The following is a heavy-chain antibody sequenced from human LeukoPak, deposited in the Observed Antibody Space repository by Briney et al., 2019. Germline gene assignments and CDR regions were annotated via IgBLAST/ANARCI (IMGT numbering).Heavy chain of an antibody. Sequence: GGSLRLSCAASGLTVSSNYMSWVRQAAGRGLEWVSVIYSGGSTYYADSVKGRFTISRDTSNNTLYLQMNSLRAEDTAVYCCARGVIDVYSRTRRLDYWGQGTLVTVSS. D-gene: IGHD4-11*01. CDR2: IYSGGST. CDR3: ARGVIDVYSRTRRLDY. V-gene: IGHV3-53*01. J-gene: IGHJ4*02. CDR1: GLTVSSNY.